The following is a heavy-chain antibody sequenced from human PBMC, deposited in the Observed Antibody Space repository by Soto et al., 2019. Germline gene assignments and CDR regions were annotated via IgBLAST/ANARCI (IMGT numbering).Heavy chain of an antibody. CDR1: GYTFTSYA. CDR3: ARDKPHHRRDYYGSGSPLWFDP. J-gene: IGHJ5*02. CDR2: INAGNGNT. V-gene: IGHV1-3*01. D-gene: IGHD3-10*01. Sequence: ASVKVSCKASGYTFTSYAMHWVRQAPGQRLEWMGWINAGNGNTKYSQKFQGRVTITRDTSASTAYMELSSLRSEDTAVYYCARDKPHHRRDYYGSGSPLWFDPWGQGTLVTVSS.